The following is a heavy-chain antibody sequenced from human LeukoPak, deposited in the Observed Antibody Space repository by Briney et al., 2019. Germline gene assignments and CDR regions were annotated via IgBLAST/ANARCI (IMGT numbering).Heavy chain of an antibody. CDR3: AKSSKRAFDI. CDR2: VYYTGNT. V-gene: IGHV4-59*03. J-gene: IGHJ3*02. CDR1: GASINSAY. Sequence: SETLYLTCTVSGASINSAYWSWIRQPPGKGLEWIGFVYYTGNTNYNPSLKSRVTVSLDTSKNRFSLKLSSVTAADTAVYYCAKSSKRAFDIWGQGTMVTVSS.